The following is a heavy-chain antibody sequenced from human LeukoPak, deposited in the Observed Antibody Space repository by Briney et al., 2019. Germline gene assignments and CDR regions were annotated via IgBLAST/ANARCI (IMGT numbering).Heavy chain of an antibody. V-gene: IGHV1-8*01. Sequence: ASVKVSCKGSRYTFTTYDINWVRQAAGQVLEWMGWMNSNSGNTGYAQKFQGRVTMTRNTSISTAYMELSSLRSEDTAVYYCARVWCSSTNCLNGWFDPWGQGTLVTVSS. CDR2: MNSNSGNT. D-gene: IGHD2-2*01. CDR3: ARVWCSSTNCLNGWFDP. J-gene: IGHJ5*02. CDR1: RYTFTTYD.